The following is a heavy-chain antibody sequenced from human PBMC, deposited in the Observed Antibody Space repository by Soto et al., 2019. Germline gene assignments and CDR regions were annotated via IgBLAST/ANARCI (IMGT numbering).Heavy chain of an antibody. D-gene: IGHD4-17*01. Sequence: QITLKESGPTLVKPTQTLTLTCTFSGFSLSTSGVGVVWLRQPPGKALEWLALVYWDDDKRYSPSLKSRLTITQDTPKTQVVLTMNNMDHVDTATYYCAHSSSRWPLGYWGQGALVTVSS. J-gene: IGHJ4*02. CDR1: GFSLSTSGVG. CDR2: VYWDDDK. V-gene: IGHV2-5*02. CDR3: AHSSSRWPLGY.